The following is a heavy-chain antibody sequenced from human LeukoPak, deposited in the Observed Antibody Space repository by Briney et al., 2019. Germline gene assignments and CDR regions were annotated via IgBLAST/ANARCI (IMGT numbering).Heavy chain of an antibody. CDR3: ARVESGSCSSTRCRSTDY. V-gene: IGHV3-74*01. J-gene: IGHJ4*02. CDR2: MNTDGSTT. CDR1: GFTFSNYW. D-gene: IGHD2-2*01. Sequence: PGGSLRLSCAASGFTFSNYWMHWVRQTPGKGLVWVSRMNTDGSTTHYADSVKGRFTISRDNAKNTLYVQMNSLRVEDTAVYYCARVESGSCSSTRCRSTDYWGQGTLVTVSS.